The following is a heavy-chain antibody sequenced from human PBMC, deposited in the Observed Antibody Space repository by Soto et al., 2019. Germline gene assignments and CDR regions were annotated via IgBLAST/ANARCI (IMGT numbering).Heavy chain of an antibody. J-gene: IGHJ5*02. V-gene: IGHV3-11*01. CDR2: ISSSGSTI. CDR3: ARDRLPLHRRYNWFDP. D-gene: IGHD3-9*01. CDR1: GFTFSDYY. Sequence: GGSLRLSCAASGFTFSDYYMSWIRQAPGKGLEWVSYISSSGSTIYYADSVKGRFTISRDNAKNSLYLQMNSLRAEDTAVYYCARDRLPLHRRYNWFDPWAREPWSPSPQ.